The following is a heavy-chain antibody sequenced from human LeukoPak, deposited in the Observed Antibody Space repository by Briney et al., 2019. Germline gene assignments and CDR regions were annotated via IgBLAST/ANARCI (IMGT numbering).Heavy chain of an antibody. J-gene: IGHJ3*02. CDR2: IYSGGST. D-gene: IGHD3-22*01. Sequence: GESLRLSCAASGFTVSSNYMSWVRQAPGKGLEWVSVIYSGGSTYYADSVKGRFTISRDNSKNTLYLQMNSLRAEDTAVYYCARAYDSSGLDAFDIWGQGTMVTVSS. V-gene: IGHV3-53*01. CDR1: GFTVSSNY. CDR3: ARAYDSSGLDAFDI.